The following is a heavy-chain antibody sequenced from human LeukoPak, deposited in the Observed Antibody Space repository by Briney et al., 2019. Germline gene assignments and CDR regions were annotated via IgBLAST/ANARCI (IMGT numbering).Heavy chain of an antibody. Sequence: GSLRLSCAASGFTVSSNYMSWVRQAPGKGLEWVAAILASGGGTYYTDSVKGRFTISRDNSKNTLYLQMNSLRAEDTAVYYCGTPQSPSRGFYMDVWGKGTTVTVSS. CDR2: ILASGGGT. V-gene: IGHV3-23*01. CDR3: GTPQSPSRGFYMDV. J-gene: IGHJ6*03. CDR1: GFTVSSNY.